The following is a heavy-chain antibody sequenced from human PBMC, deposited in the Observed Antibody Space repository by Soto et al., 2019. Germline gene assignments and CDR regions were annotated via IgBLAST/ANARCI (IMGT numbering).Heavy chain of an antibody. J-gene: IGHJ3*02. CDR1: GGTFSSYA. CDR2: IIPIFGTA. Sequence: GASVKVSCKASGGTFSSYAISWVRQAPGQGLEWMGGIIPIFGTANYAQKFQGRVTITADESTSTAYMELSSLRSEDTAVYYCAGDRRPYYASAARDAFDIWGQGTMVTVSS. CDR3: AGDRRPYYASAARDAFDI. V-gene: IGHV1-69*13. D-gene: IGHD1-26*01.